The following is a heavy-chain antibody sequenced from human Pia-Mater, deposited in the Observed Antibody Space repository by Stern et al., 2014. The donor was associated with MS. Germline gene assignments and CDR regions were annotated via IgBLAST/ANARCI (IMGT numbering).Heavy chain of an antibody. Sequence: EVQLVESGGGLVKPGGSLRLSCAVSGFTFNNAWMTWVRPAPGRGLEWVGRIKSETDGGTTDYAAPVKGRFIISRETTKNTLYLHMNSLKIEDTAVYYCTTPFITVLRGVRKDVWGQGTTVTVSS. CDR2: IKSETDGGTT. CDR1: GFTFNNAW. J-gene: IGHJ6*02. D-gene: IGHD3-10*01. CDR3: TTPFITVLRGVRKDV. V-gene: IGHV3-15*01.